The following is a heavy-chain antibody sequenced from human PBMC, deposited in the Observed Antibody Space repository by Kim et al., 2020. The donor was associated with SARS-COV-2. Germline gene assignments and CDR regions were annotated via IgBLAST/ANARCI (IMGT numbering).Heavy chain of an antibody. J-gene: IGHJ4*02. Sequence: SETLSLTCDVYGGSFSGYHWSWIRQPPGKGLEWIGEINHSGFTSYNPSLKSRVIMSVDTSKNQFSLKLSSVTAADTAVYYCAIGYCSDTTCLDYWGQGTL. D-gene: IGHD2-2*01. CDR1: GGSFSGYH. V-gene: IGHV4-34*01. CDR3: AIGYCSDTTCLDY. CDR2: INHSGFT.